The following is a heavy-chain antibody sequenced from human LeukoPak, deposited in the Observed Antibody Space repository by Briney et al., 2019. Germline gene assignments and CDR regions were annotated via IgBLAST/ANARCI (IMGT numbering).Heavy chain of an antibody. Sequence: GGSLRLSCTVSGFTVSSNSMSWVRQAPGKGLEWVSFIYSDNTHYSDSVKGRFLQMNGLRAEDTAVYYCARRAGAYSHPYDYWGQGTLVTVSS. CDR3: ARRAGAYSHPYDY. J-gene: IGHJ4*02. V-gene: IGHV3-53*01. D-gene: IGHD4/OR15-4a*01. CDR1: GFTVSSNS. CDR2: IYSDNT.